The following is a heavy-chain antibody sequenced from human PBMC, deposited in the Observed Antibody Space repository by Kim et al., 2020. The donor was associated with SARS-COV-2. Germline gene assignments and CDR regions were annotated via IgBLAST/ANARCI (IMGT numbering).Heavy chain of an antibody. CDR1: GGTFSSYA. Sequence: SVKVSCKASGGTFSSYAISWVRQAPGQGLEWMGGIIPIFGTANYAQKFQGRVTITADESTSTAYMELSSLRSEDTAVYYCAKSSIAVAGTGPHFDYWGQGTLVTVSS. J-gene: IGHJ4*02. D-gene: IGHD6-19*01. CDR3: AKSSIAVAGTGPHFDY. CDR2: IIPIFGTA. V-gene: IGHV1-69*13.